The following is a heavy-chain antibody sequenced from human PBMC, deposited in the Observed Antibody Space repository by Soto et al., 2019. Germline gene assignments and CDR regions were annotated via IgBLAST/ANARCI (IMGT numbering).Heavy chain of an antibody. CDR3: AIYTTSFSDFDY. CDR1: GYTFTNHD. J-gene: IGHJ4*02. V-gene: IGHV1-8*01. Sequence: ASVKVSCKASGYTFTNHDINWVRQASGHGLEWLGWVNPMSAKTDVARNFQGRLTMTIDASMTTAFLELSGLRSEDTAMYFCAIYTTSFSDFDYWGQGSLVTVSS. D-gene: IGHD1-26*01. CDR2: VNPMSAKT.